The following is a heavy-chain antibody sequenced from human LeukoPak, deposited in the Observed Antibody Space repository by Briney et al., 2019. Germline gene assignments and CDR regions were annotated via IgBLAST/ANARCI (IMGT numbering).Heavy chain of an antibody. CDR2: MNPNSGNT. D-gene: IGHD3-22*01. CDR3: ARGVRSRDSSGYYYYYFDY. V-gene: IGHV1-8*01. Sequence: ASVKVSCKASGYTFTSYDINWVRQATGKGLEWMGWMNPNSGNTGYAQKFQGRVTMTRNTSISTAYMELSSLRSEDTAVYYCARGVRSRDSSGYYYYYFDYWGQGTLVTVSS. J-gene: IGHJ4*02. CDR1: GYTFTSYD.